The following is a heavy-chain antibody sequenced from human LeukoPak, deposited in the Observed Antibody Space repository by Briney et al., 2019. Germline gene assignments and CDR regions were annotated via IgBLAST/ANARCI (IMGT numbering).Heavy chain of an antibody. CDR3: ATVATPFGMDV. CDR1: RDTFTGYY. J-gene: IGHJ6*02. Sequence: GASVKVSCKTSRDTFTGYYLHWVRQAPGQGLEWMGWINPDTGRTDSAQKFQGRVTLTRDTSISTAYMEMNRLESDDTAVYYCATVATPFGMDVWGQGTTVTVSS. V-gene: IGHV1-2*02. CDR2: INPDTGRT. D-gene: IGHD2-15*01.